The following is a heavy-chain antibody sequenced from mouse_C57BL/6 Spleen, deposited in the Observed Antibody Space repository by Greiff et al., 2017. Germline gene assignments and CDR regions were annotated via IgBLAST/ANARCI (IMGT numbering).Heavy chain of an antibody. V-gene: IGHV1-82*01. Sequence: QVQLQQSGPELVKPGASVKISCKASGYAFSSSWMNWVKQRPGKGLEWIGRIYPGDGDTNYNGKFKGKATLTADKSSSTAYMQLSSLTSEDSAVYFCARDWDLGREAMDYWGQGTSVTVSS. D-gene: IGHD4-1*01. CDR1: GYAFSSSW. CDR2: IYPGDGDT. CDR3: ARDWDLGREAMDY. J-gene: IGHJ4*01.